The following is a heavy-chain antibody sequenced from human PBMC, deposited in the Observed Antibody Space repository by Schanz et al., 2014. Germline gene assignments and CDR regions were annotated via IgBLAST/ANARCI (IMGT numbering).Heavy chain of an antibody. V-gene: IGHV3-33*01. CDR3: ARDLEGYDGGGGGFDP. CDR2: IWSDGSTK. D-gene: IGHD2-21*01. Sequence: QVQMVESGGGVVQPGRSLRLSCAASGFAFSVYGMHWVRQAPGKGPEWVAVIWSDGSTKYYADSVKGRFTISRDNSKNTRYLQMNSLRAEDTAVYYGARDLEGYDGGGGGFDPWGQGTLVTVSS. CDR1: GFAFSVYG. J-gene: IGHJ5*02.